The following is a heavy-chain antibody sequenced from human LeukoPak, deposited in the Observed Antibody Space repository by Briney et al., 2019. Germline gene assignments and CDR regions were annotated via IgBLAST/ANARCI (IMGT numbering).Heavy chain of an antibody. CDR3: APSVRSGGSYYFDY. D-gene: IGHD2-15*01. Sequence: ASVKVSCKASGDSFTKYYMHWVRQAPGQGLEWMGIINPSDGSTTYTQKFQGRVTMTTDTSTSTVNMELSSLRSEDTAVYYCAPSVRSGGSYYFDYWGQGTLVTVS. J-gene: IGHJ4*02. CDR1: GDSFTKYY. V-gene: IGHV1-46*01. CDR2: INPSDGST.